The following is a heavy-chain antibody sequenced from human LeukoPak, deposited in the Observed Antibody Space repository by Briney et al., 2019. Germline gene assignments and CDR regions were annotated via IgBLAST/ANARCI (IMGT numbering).Heavy chain of an antibody. J-gene: IGHJ6*02. D-gene: IGHD1-26*01. CDR3: ARRPPGWGYYYYGMDV. Sequence: GGSLRLSCAASGFTFSSYELNWVRQAPGKGLEWVSYISSSGRTKYYADSVKRRFNIHRDNANTSLYLQMNSLRAEDTAVYYCARRPPGWGYYYYGMDVWGQGTTVTVSS. CDR1: GFTFSSYE. CDR2: ISSSGRTK. V-gene: IGHV3-48*03.